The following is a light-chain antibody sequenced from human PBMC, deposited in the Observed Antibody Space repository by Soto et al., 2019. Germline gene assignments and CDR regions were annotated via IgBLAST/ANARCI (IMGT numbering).Light chain of an antibody. CDR2: EAS. J-gene: IGKJ2*01. CDR3: QQYRSDSPYT. Sequence: DIQMTQSPSTVSASVGDRVTITCRASQTVYSWLAWYQQKPGKAPKLLISEASTLQSGVPSRFAGSGSGTEFNLALSRLQPDDFATYYCQQYRSDSPYTFGQGTKVEI. V-gene: IGKV1-5*03. CDR1: QTVYSW.